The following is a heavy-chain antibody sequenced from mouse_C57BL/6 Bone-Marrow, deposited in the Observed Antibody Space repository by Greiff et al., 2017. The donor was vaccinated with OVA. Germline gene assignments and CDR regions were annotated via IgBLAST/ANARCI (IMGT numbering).Heavy chain of an antibody. CDR1: GYTFTSYW. CDR2: IDPNRGGT. V-gene: IGHV1-72*01. D-gene: IGHD2-4*01. J-gene: IGHJ3*01. Sequence: QVQLQQPGAELVKPGASVKLSCKASGYTFTSYWMHWVKQRPGRGLEWIGRIDPNRGGTKYNEKFKSKATLTVDKPSSTAYMQLSSLTSEDSAVYYCARPLYYDSFAYWGQGTLVTVSA. CDR3: ARPLYYDSFAY.